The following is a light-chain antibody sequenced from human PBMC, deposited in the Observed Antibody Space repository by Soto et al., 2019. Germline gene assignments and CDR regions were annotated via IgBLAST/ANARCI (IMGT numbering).Light chain of an antibody. Sequence: TVMPQSPATLSVPPGARATLSSRDSQGLGTNLAWYQQRPGQAPRLLIYAASTRATGVPARFSGSGSETEFTLTITTPQPEDFAVYYCQQYNHWPLSFGVGTKVDIK. CDR2: AAS. CDR3: QQYNHWPLS. V-gene: IGKV3-15*01. J-gene: IGKJ4*01. CDR1: QGLGTN.